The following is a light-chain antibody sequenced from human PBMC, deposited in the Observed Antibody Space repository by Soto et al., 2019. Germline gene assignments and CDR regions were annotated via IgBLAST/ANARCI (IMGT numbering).Light chain of an antibody. CDR1: SSDVGSHNL. V-gene: IGLV2-23*01. CDR2: EAS. J-gene: IGLJ1*01. Sequence: SVLTQPASVSGSPGQSTTISCTGTSSDVGSHNLVSWYQQFPGKAPKLIIFEASKRPSGVSNRFSGSKSGSTASLTISGLQAEDEADYYCCSNAAGSTYVFGSGTKVTVL. CDR3: CSNAAGSTYV.